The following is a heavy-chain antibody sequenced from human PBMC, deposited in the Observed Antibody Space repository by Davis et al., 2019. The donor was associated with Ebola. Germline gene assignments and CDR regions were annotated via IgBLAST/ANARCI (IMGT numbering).Heavy chain of an antibody. CDR1: GDSVANNNAA. V-gene: IGHV6-1*01. D-gene: IGHD3-16*01. Sequence: LRLSCAISGDSVANNNAAWNWIRQSPSRGLEWLGRTYYRSKWYNDYAVSVKSRITINPDTSKNQFFLRVNSMTAADTAVYYCARVGAATGGELDYWGQGALVTVSS. CDR2: TYYRSKWYN. J-gene: IGHJ4*02. CDR3: ARVGAATGGELDY.